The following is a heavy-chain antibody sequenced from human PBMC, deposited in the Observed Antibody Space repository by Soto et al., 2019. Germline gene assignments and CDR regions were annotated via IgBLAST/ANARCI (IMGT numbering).Heavy chain of an antibody. CDR2: VNSDGTTT. V-gene: IGHV3-74*01. CDR1: GDSVSGHW. D-gene: IGHD3-10*01. Sequence: EVQLVESGGGLGQPGGSLRLSCLTSGDSVSGHWMHWVRQFPGKGLVWVSGVNSDGTTTIYADSVKGRFTISRDNGKNTVYLQMDSLRAEYTAIDYCTGRFYYSSWGQGTLVTVSS. J-gene: IGHJ5*02. CDR3: TGRFYYSS.